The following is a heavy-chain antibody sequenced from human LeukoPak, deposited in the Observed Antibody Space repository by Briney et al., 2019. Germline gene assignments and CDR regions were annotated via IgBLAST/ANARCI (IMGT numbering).Heavy chain of an antibody. J-gene: IGHJ4*02. CDR1: GYTFTAHA. V-gene: IGHV1-3*01. CDR2: INVANGDT. CDR3: ASKQRGESRPFDY. D-gene: IGHD3-16*01. Sequence: GASVKVSCKAPGYTFTAHAVHWVRQAPGQRLEWMGWINVANGDTGYSQKFQDRVTITRDTSASTGYMEMSSLISEDTAVYYCASKQRGESRPFDYWGQGTLVTVSS.